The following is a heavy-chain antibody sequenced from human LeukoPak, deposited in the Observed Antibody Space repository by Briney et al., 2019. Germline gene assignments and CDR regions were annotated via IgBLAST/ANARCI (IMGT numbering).Heavy chain of an antibody. CDR3: AKRGVVIRVILVGFHKEAYYFDS. CDR2: ISGSGGST. V-gene: IGHV3-23*01. D-gene: IGHD3-22*01. CDR1: GFTFSSYA. Sequence: GSLRLSCAASGFTFSSYAMSWVRQAPGKGLEWVSSISGSGGSTYYADSVKGRFTISRDNSKNTLYLQMNSLRVEDTAVYFCAKRGVVIRVILVGFHKEAYYFDSWGQGALVTVSS. J-gene: IGHJ4*02.